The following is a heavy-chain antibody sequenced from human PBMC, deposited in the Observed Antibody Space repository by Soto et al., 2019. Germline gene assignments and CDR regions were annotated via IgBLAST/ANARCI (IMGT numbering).Heavy chain of an antibody. D-gene: IGHD2-21*02. CDR1: GGSISSGGYS. CDR3: ARGSPVATDY. CDR2: IYHSGST. Sequence: PSETLSLTCAVSGGSISSGGYSWSWIRQPPGKGLDWIGYIYHSGSTYYNPSLKSRVTISVDRSKNQFSLKLSSVTAADTAVYYCARGSPVATDYWGQGTLVTVSS. V-gene: IGHV4-30-2*01. J-gene: IGHJ4*02.